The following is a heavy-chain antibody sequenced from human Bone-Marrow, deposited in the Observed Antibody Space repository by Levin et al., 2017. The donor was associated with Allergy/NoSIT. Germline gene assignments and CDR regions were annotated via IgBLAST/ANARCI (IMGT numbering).Heavy chain of an antibody. J-gene: IGHJ6*02. Sequence: GGSLRLSCAASGFTFSSYGMHWVRQAPGKGLEWVAVISYDGTDKYYADSVKGRFTISRDNSKNTLYLQMNGLRAEDTAVYYCAKEIFGVANFYFGMNVWGQGTAVTVSS. D-gene: IGHD3-3*01. CDR2: ISYDGTDK. CDR1: GFTFSSYG. CDR3: AKEIFGVANFYFGMNV. V-gene: IGHV3-30*18.